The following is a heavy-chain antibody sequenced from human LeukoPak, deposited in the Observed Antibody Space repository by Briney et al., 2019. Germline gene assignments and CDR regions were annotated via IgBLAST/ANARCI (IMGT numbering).Heavy chain of an antibody. CDR2: IWHDGSKK. Sequence: PGGSLRLSCAASGFSFSNYGMHWVRQAPGKGPEWVTVIWHDGSKKYYADSVKGRFTISRDNSKNTLYLQMSSLGAEDTAVYYCARSSAYSSSWTSSYFGYWGQGALVTVSS. V-gene: IGHV3-33*01. CDR1: GFSFSNYG. D-gene: IGHD6-13*01. J-gene: IGHJ4*02. CDR3: ARSSAYSSSWTSSYFGY.